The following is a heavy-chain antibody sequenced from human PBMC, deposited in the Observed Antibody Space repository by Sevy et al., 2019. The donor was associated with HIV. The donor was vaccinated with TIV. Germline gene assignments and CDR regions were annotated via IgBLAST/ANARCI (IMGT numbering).Heavy chain of an antibody. CDR2: IWYDGSNK. D-gene: IGHD3-10*01. V-gene: IGHV3-33*01. J-gene: IGHJ4*02. CDR1: GFTFSSYG. CDR3: ARFLRPFGGLWGGNDY. Sequence: GGSLRLSCAASGFTFSSYGMHWVRQAPGKGLEWVAVIWYDGSNKYYADSVKGRFTISRANSKNTLYLQMNSLRVEDTAVYYCARFLRPFGGLWGGNDYWGQGTLVTVSS.